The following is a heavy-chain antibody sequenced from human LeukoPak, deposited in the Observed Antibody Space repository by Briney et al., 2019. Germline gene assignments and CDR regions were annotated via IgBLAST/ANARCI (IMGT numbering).Heavy chain of an antibody. Sequence: GESLKISCKASGYTFTGYYMHWVRQAPGQGLEWMGWINPNSGGTNYAQKFQGRVTMTRDTSISTAYMELSRLRSDDTAVYYCARVIHVGARPDDAFDIWGQGTMVTVSS. V-gene: IGHV1-2*02. J-gene: IGHJ3*02. CDR2: INPNSGGT. D-gene: IGHD1-26*01. CDR3: ARVIHVGARPDDAFDI. CDR1: GYTFTGYY.